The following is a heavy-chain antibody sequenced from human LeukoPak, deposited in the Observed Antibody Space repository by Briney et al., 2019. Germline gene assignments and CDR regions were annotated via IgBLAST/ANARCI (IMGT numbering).Heavy chain of an antibody. Sequence: PSETLSLTCTVSGGSISSYYWSWIRQPPGKGLEWIGNIYDSGSTNYNPSLKSRVTISVDTSKNQCSLKLSSVTAADTAVYYCARQSISGSSSSYFDYWGQGTLVNVSS. D-gene: IGHD3-22*01. J-gene: IGHJ4*02. CDR2: IYDSGST. CDR3: ARQSISGSSSSYFDY. CDR1: GGSISSYY. V-gene: IGHV4-59*01.